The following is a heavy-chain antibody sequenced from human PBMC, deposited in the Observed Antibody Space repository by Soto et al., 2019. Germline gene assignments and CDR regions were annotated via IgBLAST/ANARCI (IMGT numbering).Heavy chain of an antibody. D-gene: IGHD3-10*01. CDR2: ISAYNGNT. CDR1: GYTFTSYG. J-gene: IGHJ6*02. Sequence: ASVKVSCKASGYTFTSYGISWVRQAPGQGLEWMGWISAYNGNTNYAQKLQGRVTMTTDTSTSTAYMELRSLRSDDTAVYYCAFGSGSYYNMLTVPDYYYGMDVWGQGITVTVSS. V-gene: IGHV1-18*01. CDR3: AFGSGSYYNMLTVPDYYYGMDV.